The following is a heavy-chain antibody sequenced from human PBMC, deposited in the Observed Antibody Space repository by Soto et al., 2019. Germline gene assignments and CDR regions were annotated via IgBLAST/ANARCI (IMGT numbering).Heavy chain of an antibody. D-gene: IGHD3-10*01. J-gene: IGHJ4*02. Sequence: GVCLRLSCVLSGGIFSDYVIHWCRQAPVSGLEWLAIIINNGFIKYYSDSVECRFTISRYNSKKTVYLHMSSLRADDTAVYYCARNGIIKHPNDYWGRGTLLTVSS. CDR2: IINNGFIK. V-gene: IGHV3-30*12. CDR3: ARNGIIKHPNDY. CDR1: GGIFSDYV.